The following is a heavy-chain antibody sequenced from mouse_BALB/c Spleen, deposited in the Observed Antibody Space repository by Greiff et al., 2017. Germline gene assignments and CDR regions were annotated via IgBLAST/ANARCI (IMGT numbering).Heavy chain of an antibody. Sequence: VQLQQSGAELVRPGSSVKISCKASGYAFSSYWMNWVKQRPGQGLEWIGQIYPGDGDTNYNGKFKGKATLTADKSSSTAYMQLDSLTSEDSAVYFCARGGYDSYWGQGTSVTVSS. V-gene: IGHV1-80*01. D-gene: IGHD2-14*01. CDR1: GYAFSSYW. CDR3: ARGGYDSY. CDR2: IYPGDGDT. J-gene: IGHJ4*01.